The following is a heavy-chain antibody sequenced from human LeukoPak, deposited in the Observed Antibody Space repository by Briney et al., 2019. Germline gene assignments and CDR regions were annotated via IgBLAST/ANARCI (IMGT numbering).Heavy chain of an antibody. CDR1: GFTFSSYW. D-gene: IGHD2-2*01. CDR2: IKQDGSEK. V-gene: IGHV3-7*04. J-gene: IGHJ4*02. Sequence: GGSLRLSCAASGFTFSSYWMTWVRQAPGKGLEWVANIKQDGSEKYYVDSVKGRFTISRDNAKNSLYLQMNSLRAEDTAVYYCARDRRCSSTSCYYFDYWGQGTLVTVSS. CDR3: ARDRRCSSTSCYYFDY.